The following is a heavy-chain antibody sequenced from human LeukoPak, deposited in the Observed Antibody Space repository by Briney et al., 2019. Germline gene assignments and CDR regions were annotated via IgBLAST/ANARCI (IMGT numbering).Heavy chain of an antibody. V-gene: IGHV4-39*01. J-gene: IGHJ5*02. CDR2: IYYSGST. Sequence: SETLSLTCIVSGGSVSSSSYYWGWIRQPPGKGLEWIGSIYYSGSTYYSPSLKSRVTISVDTSKNQFSLKLSSVTAADTAVCYCARSIDLDYGDYGTWFDPWGQGTLVTVSS. D-gene: IGHD4-17*01. CDR1: GGSVSSSSYY. CDR3: ARSIDLDYGDYGTWFDP.